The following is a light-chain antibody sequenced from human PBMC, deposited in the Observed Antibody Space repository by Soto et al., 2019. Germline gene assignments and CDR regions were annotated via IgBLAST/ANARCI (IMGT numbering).Light chain of an antibody. CDR3: QSYASSLSGYV. V-gene: IGLV1-40*01. CDR1: SSNIGAGYD. Sequence: QSVLTQPPSVSGAPGQRVTISCTGSSSNIGAGYDVHWYQQLPGTAPKLLIYGNSNRPSGVPDRFSGSKSGTSASLAITGLQSEHEADYYCQSYASSLSGYVFGTGTKVTVL. J-gene: IGLJ1*01. CDR2: GNS.